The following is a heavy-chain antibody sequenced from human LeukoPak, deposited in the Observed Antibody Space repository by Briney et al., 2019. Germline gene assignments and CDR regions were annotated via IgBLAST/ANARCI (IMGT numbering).Heavy chain of an antibody. CDR1: GFTFSNYA. CDR3: AKARGGTYRTYYFDY. CDR2: SGSGGDT. J-gene: IGHJ4*02. V-gene: IGHV3-23*01. D-gene: IGHD1-26*01. Sequence: RGSLRLSCVASGFTFSNYATNWVRQAPGKGLEWVSVSGSGGDTYYVDSVKGRFTISRDNSKNTLYLQMNSLRAEDTAVYDCAKARGGTYRTYYFDYWGQGTLVTLSS.